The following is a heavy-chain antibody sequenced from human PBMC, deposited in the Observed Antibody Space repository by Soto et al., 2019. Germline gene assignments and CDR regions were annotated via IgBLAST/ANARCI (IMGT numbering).Heavy chain of an antibody. V-gene: IGHV3-74*01. CDR2: MNSDGSST. CDR3: ATAEVDY. CDR1: GFTFGNSW. J-gene: IGHJ4*02. Sequence: PGGSLRLSCAASGFTFGNSWMHWVRQAPGEGLEWVSRMNSDGSSTNYADSVKGRFTVSRDNAENTLYLQMNSLRAEDTAVYYCATAEVDYWGPGTLVTVSS.